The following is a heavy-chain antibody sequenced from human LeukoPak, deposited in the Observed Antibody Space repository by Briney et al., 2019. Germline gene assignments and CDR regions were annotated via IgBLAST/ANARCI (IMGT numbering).Heavy chain of an antibody. Sequence: PGGSLRLSCAASGFTFSSYAMSWVRQAPGKGLEWVSAISGSGGSTYYADSVKGRFTISRDNSKNTLYLQMNSLRAEDTAIYYCAKEYDNSGYYYVAYWGQGTLVTVS. CDR3: AKEYDNSGYYYVAY. CDR1: GFTFSSYA. V-gene: IGHV3-23*01. CDR2: ISGSGGST. D-gene: IGHD3-22*01. J-gene: IGHJ4*02.